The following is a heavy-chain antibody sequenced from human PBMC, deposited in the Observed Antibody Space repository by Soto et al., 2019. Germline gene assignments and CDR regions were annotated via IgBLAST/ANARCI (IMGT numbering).Heavy chain of an antibody. CDR2: IFLNHDK. J-gene: IGHJ4*02. V-gene: IGHV2-5*01. Sequence: QITLKESGPALVKPTQTLTLTCTFSGFSLSTSGMGVGWIRQPPVTALLWLALIFLNHDKRYSPSLKNSLTITKDTSKNQAVLRMTNMDPVDTATYYCARDKSAILDNWGQGTLVTVSS. CDR3: ARDKSAILDN. CDR1: GFSLSTSGMG. D-gene: IGHD3-3*02.